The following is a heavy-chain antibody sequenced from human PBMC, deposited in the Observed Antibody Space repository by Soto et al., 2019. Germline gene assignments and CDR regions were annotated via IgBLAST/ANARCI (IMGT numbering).Heavy chain of an antibody. J-gene: IGHJ5*02. CDR1: GGSFSGYY. V-gene: IGHV4-34*01. CDR3: ARVVVAAYLFDP. CDR2: INHSGST. Sequence: PSETLSLTCAVYGGSFSGYYWSWIRQPPGKGLEWIGEINHSGSTNYNPSLKSRVTISVDTSKNQFSLKLSSVTAADTAVYYCARVVVAAYLFDPWGQGTLVTVSS. D-gene: IGHD2-15*01.